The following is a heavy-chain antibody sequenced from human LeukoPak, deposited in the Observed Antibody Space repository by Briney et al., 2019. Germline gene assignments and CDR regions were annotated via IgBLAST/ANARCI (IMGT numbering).Heavy chain of an antibody. V-gene: IGHV4-61*05. J-gene: IGHJ6*03. CDR1: AGSISSSNYY. D-gene: IGHD3-10*01. Sequence: PSETLSLTCTVSAGSISSSNYYWGWIRQPPGKGLEWIGRIYTSGSTNYNPSLKSRVTMSVDTSKNQFSLKLSSVTAADTAVYYCARYGSGNRRPYYYYYMDVWGKGTTVTISS. CDR3: ARYGSGNRRPYYYYYMDV. CDR2: IYTSGST.